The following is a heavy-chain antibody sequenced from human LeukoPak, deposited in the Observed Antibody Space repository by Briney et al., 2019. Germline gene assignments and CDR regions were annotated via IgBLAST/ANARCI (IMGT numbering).Heavy chain of an antibody. CDR3: AREGYCSSTSCYTADYYYGMDV. D-gene: IGHD2-2*02. CDR1: GGTFSSYA. V-gene: IGHV1-69*04. Sequence: ASVKVSCKASGGTFSSYAISWVRQAPGQGLEWMGRIIPIFGIANYAQKFQGRVTITADKSTSTAYMELSSLRSEDTAVYYCAREGYCSSTSCYTADYYYGMDVWGQGTTVTVSS. J-gene: IGHJ6*02. CDR2: IIPIFGIA.